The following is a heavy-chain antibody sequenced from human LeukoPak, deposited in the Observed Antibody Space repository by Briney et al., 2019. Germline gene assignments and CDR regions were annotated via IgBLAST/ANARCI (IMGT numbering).Heavy chain of an antibody. J-gene: IGHJ4*02. CDR3: ARDRKAAGDYVRGFAY. Sequence: GASVKVSCKASGGAFNTYALIWVRQVPGQGLEWMGGIIPIFGTANYAQKFQGRVTITADESTSTAYMELSSLRSEDTAVYYCARDRKAAGDYVRGFAYWGQGTLVTVSS. V-gene: IGHV1-69*13. CDR1: GGAFNTYA. D-gene: IGHD4-17*01. CDR2: IIPIFGTA.